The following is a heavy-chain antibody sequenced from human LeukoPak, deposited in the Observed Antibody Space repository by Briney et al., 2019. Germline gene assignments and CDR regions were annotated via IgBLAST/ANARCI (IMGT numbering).Heavy chain of an antibody. CDR3: ARGIDGYSYGYYGY. V-gene: IGHV4-34*01. Sequence: SETLSLTCAVYGGSFSGYYWSWIRQPPGKGLEWIGEINHSGSTNYNPSLKSRVTISVDTSKNQFSLKLSSVTAADTAVYYCARGIDGYSYGYYGYWGQGTLFTVSS. CDR1: GGSFSGYY. J-gene: IGHJ4*02. CDR2: INHSGST. D-gene: IGHD5-18*01.